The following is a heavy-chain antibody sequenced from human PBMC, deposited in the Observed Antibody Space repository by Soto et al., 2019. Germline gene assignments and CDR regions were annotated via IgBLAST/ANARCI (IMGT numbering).Heavy chain of an antibody. J-gene: IGHJ6*02. Sequence: SSETLSLTCTVSGGSISSGGYYWSWIRQHPGKGLEWIGYIYYSGSTYYNPSLKSRVTISVDTSKNQFSLKLSSVTAADTAVYYCARRAYALVDTAMVATYYYYGMDVWGQGTTVTVSS. CDR1: GGSISSGGYY. D-gene: IGHD5-18*01. CDR2: IYYSGST. CDR3: ARRAYALVDTAMVATYYYYGMDV. V-gene: IGHV4-31*03.